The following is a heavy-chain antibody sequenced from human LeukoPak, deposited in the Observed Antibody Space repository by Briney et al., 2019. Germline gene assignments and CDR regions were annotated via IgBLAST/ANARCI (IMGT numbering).Heavy chain of an antibody. D-gene: IGHD6-19*01. CDR2: IKQDGSER. J-gene: IGHJ4*02. CDR1: GFTFSSYW. V-gene: IGHV3-7*01. Sequence: GGSLRLSCAASGFTFSSYWMSWVRQASGKGLEWVANIKQDGSERYYVDSVKGRFTISRDNAKNSLYLQMNSLRAEDTAVYYCASEMGIAVAGNFDYWGQGTLVTVSS. CDR3: ASEMGIAVAGNFDY.